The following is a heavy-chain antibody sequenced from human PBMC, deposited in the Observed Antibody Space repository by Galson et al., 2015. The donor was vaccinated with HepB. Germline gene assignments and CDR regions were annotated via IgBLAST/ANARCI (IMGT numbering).Heavy chain of an antibody. Sequence: SVKVSCKASGGTFSSYAISWVRQAPGQGLEWMGGIIPIFGTANYAQKFQGRATITADESTSTAYMELSSLRSEDTAVYYCARWAGSGHPPGDYYMDVWGKGTTVTVSS. J-gene: IGHJ6*03. CDR2: IIPIFGTA. CDR3: ARWAGSGHPPGDYYMDV. V-gene: IGHV1-69*13. D-gene: IGHD6-19*01. CDR1: GGTFSSYA.